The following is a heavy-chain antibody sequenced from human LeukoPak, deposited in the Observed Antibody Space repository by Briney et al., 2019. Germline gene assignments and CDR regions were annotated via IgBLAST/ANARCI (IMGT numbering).Heavy chain of an antibody. CDR2: ISSSSSTI. D-gene: IGHD3-10*01. CDR3: ASRSRGSGSPIDY. J-gene: IGHJ4*02. Sequence: GGSLRLSCAASGFTFSSYSMNWVRQAPGKGLEWVSYISSSSSTIYYADSVKGRFTISRDNAKNSLYLQMNSLRAEDTAVYYCASRSRGSGSPIDYWGQGTLVTVSS. V-gene: IGHV3-48*04. CDR1: GFTFSSYS.